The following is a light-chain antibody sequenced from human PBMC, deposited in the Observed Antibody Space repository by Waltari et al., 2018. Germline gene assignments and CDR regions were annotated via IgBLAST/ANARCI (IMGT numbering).Light chain of an antibody. J-gene: IGKJ4*01. CDR1: QRVSSN. CDR2: GGS. Sequence: EIVMTQSPATLSVSPWERATLSCRASQRVSSNLAWYQQKPGQAPRLLIYGGSTRTTGIPARFSGSGSGTDFTLTISSLQSEDFAVYYCQQYNNWPLTFGGGTKVEIK. V-gene: IGKV3-15*01. CDR3: QQYNNWPLT.